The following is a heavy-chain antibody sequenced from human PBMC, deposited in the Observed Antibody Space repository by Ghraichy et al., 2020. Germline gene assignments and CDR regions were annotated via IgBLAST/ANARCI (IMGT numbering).Heavy chain of an antibody. D-gene: IGHD6-19*01. Sequence: GGSLRLSCAASGFTFSSYGMHWVRQAPGKGLEWVAVISYDGSNKYYADSVKGRFTISRDNSKNTLYLQMNSLRAEDTAVYYCAKTANQQWLVRVYFDYWGQGTLVTVSS. CDR2: ISYDGSNK. CDR1: GFTFSSYG. J-gene: IGHJ4*02. V-gene: IGHV3-30*18. CDR3: AKTANQQWLVRVYFDY.